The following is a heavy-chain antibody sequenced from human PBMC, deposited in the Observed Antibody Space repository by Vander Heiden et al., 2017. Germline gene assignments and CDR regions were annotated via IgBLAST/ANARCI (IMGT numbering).Heavy chain of an antibody. Sequence: EVQLVESVGGLVQPGGSLKLSCAASGFTFSGSAMHWVRQASGKGLEWVGRIRSKANSYATAYAASVKGRFTISRDDSKNTAYLQMNSLKTEDTAVYYCTRGLAGIAAAGSDYWGQGTLVTVSS. V-gene: IGHV3-73*02. CDR3: TRGLAGIAAAGSDY. CDR1: GFTFSGSA. CDR2: IRSKANSYAT. D-gene: IGHD6-13*01. J-gene: IGHJ4*02.